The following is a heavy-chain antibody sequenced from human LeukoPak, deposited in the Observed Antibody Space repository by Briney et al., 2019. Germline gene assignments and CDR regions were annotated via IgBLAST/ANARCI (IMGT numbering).Heavy chain of an antibody. V-gene: IGHV1-69*13. CDR2: IIPIFGTA. CDR1: GYTFTSYD. CDR3: ARDVSLGVRGAFWFDP. D-gene: IGHD3-10*01. J-gene: IGHJ5*02. Sequence: SVKVSCKASGYTFTSYDISWVRQAPGQGLEWMGGIIPIFGTANYAQKFQGRVTITADESTSTAYMELSSLRSEDTAVYYCARDVSLGVRGAFWFDPWGQGTLVTVSS.